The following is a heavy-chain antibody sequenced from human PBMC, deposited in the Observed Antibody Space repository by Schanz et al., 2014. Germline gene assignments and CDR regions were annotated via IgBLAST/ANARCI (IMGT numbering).Heavy chain of an antibody. V-gene: IGHV3-23*01. Sequence: EGQLLESGGGLVQPGGSLRLSCAASGFTFSSYGMSWVCQAPGKGLEWVSGISSSGSTYYADSVKSRFTISRDNSKNTLYLQMNSLRAEDTAVYYCAKDIAPLAARPGYGMDVWGQGTTVTVSS. J-gene: IGHJ6*02. CDR1: GFTFSSYG. CDR2: ISSSGST. D-gene: IGHD6-13*01. CDR3: AKDIAPLAARPGYGMDV.